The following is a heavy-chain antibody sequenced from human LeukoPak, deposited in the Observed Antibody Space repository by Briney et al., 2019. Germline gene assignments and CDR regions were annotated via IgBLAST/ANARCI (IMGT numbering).Heavy chain of an antibody. Sequence: AASVKVSCKASGYTFTGYYMHWVRQAPGQGLEWMGWINHNTGGTKYAQKFQGRVTMTRDTSINTAYMELSRLRSDDTAGYYCARDGSVAGIVYYYYSGMDVWGQGTTVTVSS. CDR2: INHNTGGT. CDR1: GYTFTGYY. J-gene: IGHJ6*02. CDR3: ARDGSVAGIVYYYYSGMDV. D-gene: IGHD6-19*01. V-gene: IGHV1-2*02.